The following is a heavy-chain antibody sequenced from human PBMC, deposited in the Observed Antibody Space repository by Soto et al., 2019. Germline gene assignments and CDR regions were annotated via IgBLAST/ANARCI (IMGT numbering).Heavy chain of an antibody. CDR2: IYATGTT. CDR3: VRDGTKTLRDWFDP. V-gene: IGHV4-4*07. CDR1: GASISGFY. D-gene: IGHD1-1*01. Sequence: AGTLSLTCTVSGASISGFYWSWIRKSAGKGLEWIGRIYATGTTDYNPTLKSRVMMSVDTSKKQFSLKLRSVTAADTAVYHCVRDGTKTLRDWFDPWGQGISVTVSS. J-gene: IGHJ5*02.